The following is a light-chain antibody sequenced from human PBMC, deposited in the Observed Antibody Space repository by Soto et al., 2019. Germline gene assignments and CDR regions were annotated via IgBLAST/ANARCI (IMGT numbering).Light chain of an antibody. CDR2: DVS. CDR1: SSDIGGYDY. CDR3: SSYTSRSTLFV. J-gene: IGLJ1*01. V-gene: IGLV2-14*01. Sequence: QSVPTQPASVSGSPGQSITISCTGTSSDIGGYDYVSWYQQHPGKAPKLMIFDVSDRPSGVSDRFSGSKSGNTASLTISGLQAEDEADYYCSSYTSRSTLFVFGTGTKLTVL.